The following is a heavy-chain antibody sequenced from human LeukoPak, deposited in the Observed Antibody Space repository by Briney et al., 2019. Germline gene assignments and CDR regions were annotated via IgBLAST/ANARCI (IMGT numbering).Heavy chain of an antibody. CDR2: IYYSGST. Sequence: SETLSLTCTVSGGSISSYYWSWIRQPPGKGLEWIGYIYYSGSTNYNPSLKSRVTISVDTSKNQFSLKLSSVTAADTAVYYCARMTTVTYFYYYYGMDVWGQGTTVTVPS. D-gene: IGHD4-17*01. J-gene: IGHJ6*02. V-gene: IGHV4-59*01. CDR1: GGSISSYY. CDR3: ARMTTVTYFYYYYGMDV.